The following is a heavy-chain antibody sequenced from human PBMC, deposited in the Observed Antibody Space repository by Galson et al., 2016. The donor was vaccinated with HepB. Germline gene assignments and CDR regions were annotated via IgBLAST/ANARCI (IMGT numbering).Heavy chain of an antibody. CDR1: GFTFSSYA. CDR3: GKHGGFDY. D-gene: IGHD3-16*01. J-gene: IGHJ4*02. V-gene: IGHV3-23*01. Sequence: SLRLSCAASGFTFSSYAMGWVRQAPGKGLEWVSGISSTGGTTYYADSVKGRFTISRDNSKNTLYLQMNSLRAEDTALYYCGKHGGFDYWGQGALVTVSS. CDR2: ISSTGGTT.